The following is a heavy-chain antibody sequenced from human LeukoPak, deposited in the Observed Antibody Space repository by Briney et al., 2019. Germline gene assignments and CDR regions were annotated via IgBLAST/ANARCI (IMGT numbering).Heavy chain of an antibody. V-gene: IGHV1-69*13. J-gene: IGHJ4*02. D-gene: IGHD2-2*01. CDR2: IIPIFGTA. Sequence: GASVKVSCKASGGTFSSYAISWVRQAPGQGLEWMGGIIPIFGTANYAQKFQDRVTITVDESTSTAYMELSSLRSEDTAVYYCAREGVVVPAVTGYYFDYWGQGTLVTVSS. CDR3: AREGVVVPAVTGYYFDY. CDR1: GGTFSSYA.